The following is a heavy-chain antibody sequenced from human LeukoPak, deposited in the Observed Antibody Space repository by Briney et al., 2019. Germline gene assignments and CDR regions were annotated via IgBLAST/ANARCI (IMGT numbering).Heavy chain of an antibody. D-gene: IGHD3-10*01. V-gene: IGHV3-23*01. J-gene: IGHJ4*02. CDR3: AKVLESSFGELLSFDY. Sequence: GGSPRLSCTASGFTFSAYAMMWVRQAPGKGPEWVSAIRGGGTSEFYADSVKGRFRISRDNSKDTLYLQMNSLRAEDTAVYYCAKVLESSFGELLSFDYWGQGTLVTVSS. CDR1: GFTFSAYA. CDR2: IRGGGTSE.